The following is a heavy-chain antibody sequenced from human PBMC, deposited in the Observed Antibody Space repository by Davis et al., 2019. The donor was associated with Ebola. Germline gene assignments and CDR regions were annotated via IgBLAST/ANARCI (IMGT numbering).Heavy chain of an antibody. CDR3: ARAAVPAAIECWFDP. CDR1: GYTFTGYY. Sequence: ASVKVSCKASGYTFTGYYMHWVRQAPGQGLEWMGWINPNSGGTNYAQKFQGWVTMTRDTSISTAYMELSRLRSDDTAVYYCARAAVPAAIECWFDPWGQGTLVTVSS. D-gene: IGHD2-2*01. CDR2: INPNSGGT. J-gene: IGHJ5*02. V-gene: IGHV1-2*04.